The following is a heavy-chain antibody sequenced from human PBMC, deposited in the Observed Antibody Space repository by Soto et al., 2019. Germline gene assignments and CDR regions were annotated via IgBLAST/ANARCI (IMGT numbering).Heavy chain of an antibody. CDR1: GGSLSSSSDY. Sequence: SENLFPTCNFFGGSLSSSSDYWTWVRQSPGKGLEWIGYVFYSGSTSYNPTFKSRVTISMDTSKRQFSLNLNSVTPADTAVYFCARGRDGYNYQTYWYFDLWGRGTLVTVSS. CDR3: ARGRDGYNYQTYWYFDL. CDR2: VFYSGST. V-gene: IGHV4-61*01. J-gene: IGHJ2*01. D-gene: IGHD5-12*01.